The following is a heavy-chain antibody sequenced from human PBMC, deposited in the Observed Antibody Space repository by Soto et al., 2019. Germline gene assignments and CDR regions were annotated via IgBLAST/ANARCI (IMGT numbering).Heavy chain of an antibody. CDR3: AKRMTYYDILTGSQGGYYFDY. CDR2: ISGSGGST. J-gene: IGHJ4*02. V-gene: IGHV3-23*01. CDR1: GFTFSSYA. D-gene: IGHD3-9*01. Sequence: GSLRLSCAASGFTFSSYAMSWVRQAPGKGLEWISAISGSGGSTYYADSVKGRFTISRDNSKNTLYLQMNSLRAEDTAVYYCAKRMTYYDILTGSQGGYYFDYWGQGTLVTVSS.